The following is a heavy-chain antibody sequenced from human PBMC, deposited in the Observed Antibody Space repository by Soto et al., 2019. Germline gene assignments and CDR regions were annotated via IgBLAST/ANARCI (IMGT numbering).Heavy chain of an antibody. CDR2: ITPIFGTA. Sequence: SVQVSCKASGGTFSSYVISWVRQAPGQGLDWMGGITPIFGTANYAQKFQGRVTITADESTSTAYMEPSSLRSEDTGVYYCARVGSTGIDYGDYKPNWYFDLWGRGTLVTVS. CDR3: ARVGSTGIDYGDYKPNWYFDL. CDR1: GGTFSSYV. D-gene: IGHD4-17*01. V-gene: IGHV1-69*13. J-gene: IGHJ2*01.